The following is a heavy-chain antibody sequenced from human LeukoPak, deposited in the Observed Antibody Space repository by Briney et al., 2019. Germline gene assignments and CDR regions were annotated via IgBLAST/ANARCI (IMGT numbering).Heavy chain of an antibody. CDR2: ISGSGGST. Sequence: GRSLRLSCAASGFTFSSYGMHWVRQAPGKGLEWVSSISGSGGSTYYADSVKGRFTISRDNSKNTVYLQMKSLRAEDTAVYYCAKIKNPGMGVIYYFDYWGQGTLVTVSS. J-gene: IGHJ4*02. D-gene: IGHD2-21*01. V-gene: IGHV3-23*01. CDR3: AKIKNPGMGVIYYFDY. CDR1: GFTFSSYG.